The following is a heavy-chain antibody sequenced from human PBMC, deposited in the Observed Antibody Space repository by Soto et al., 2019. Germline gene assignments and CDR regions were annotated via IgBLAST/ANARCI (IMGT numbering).Heavy chain of an antibody. V-gene: IGHV3-23*01. D-gene: IGHD2-15*01. CDR2: FSSGGGGT. CDR1: GFTFSNYA. CDR3: TKANRYCSGANCFTFDY. J-gene: IGHJ4*02. Sequence: GGSLRLSCTASGFTFSNYAMSWVRRAPGKGLEWVSTFSSGGGGTYYADSVKGRFTISRDNSKNTLSLQMNSLRAEDTAVYYCTKANRYCSGANCFTFDYWGLGTLVTVSS.